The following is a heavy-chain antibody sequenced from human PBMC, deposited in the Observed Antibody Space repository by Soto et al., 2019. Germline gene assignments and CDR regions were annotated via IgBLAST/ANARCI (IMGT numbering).Heavy chain of an antibody. Sequence: GGSLRLSCAASGFTFSSYAMSWVRQAPGKGLEWVSAISGSGGSTYYADSVKGRFTISRDNSKNTLYLQMNSLRAEDTAVYYCAKSSRGNYCSGGSCYGDPWRVPFPADAFDIWGQGTMVTVSS. D-gene: IGHD2-15*01. CDR2: ISGSGGST. V-gene: IGHV3-23*01. J-gene: IGHJ3*02. CDR3: AKSSRGNYCSGGSCYGDPWRVPFPADAFDI. CDR1: GFTFSSYA.